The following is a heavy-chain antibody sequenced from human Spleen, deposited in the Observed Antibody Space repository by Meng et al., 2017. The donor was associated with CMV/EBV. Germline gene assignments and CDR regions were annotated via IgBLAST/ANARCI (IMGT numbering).Heavy chain of an antibody. V-gene: IGHV1-18*04. CDR3: AREVDY. J-gene: IGHJ4*02. CDR1: GYTFTSYY. CDR2: ISVYNGNT. Sequence: ASVKVSCKASGYTFTSYYMHWVRQAPGQGLEWMGWISVYNGNTNYAQNLQGRVTMTTDTSTNTAYLELTSLRSEDTAVYYCAREVDYWGQGTLVTVSS.